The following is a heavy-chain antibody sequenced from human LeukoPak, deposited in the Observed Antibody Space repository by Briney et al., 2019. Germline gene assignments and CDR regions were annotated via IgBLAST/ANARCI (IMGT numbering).Heavy chain of an antibody. D-gene: IGHD3-10*01. J-gene: IGHJ4*02. CDR2: IYSGGST. Sequence: GGSLRLSCAASGFTVSSNYMSWVRQAPGKGLEWVSVIYSGGSTYYADSVKGRFTISRDNSKNTLYLQMNSLRAEDTAVYYCAREGGYYHGSGSYGHFDYWDQGTLVTVSS. CDR3: AREGGYYHGSGSYGHFDY. V-gene: IGHV3-53*01. CDR1: GFTVSSNY.